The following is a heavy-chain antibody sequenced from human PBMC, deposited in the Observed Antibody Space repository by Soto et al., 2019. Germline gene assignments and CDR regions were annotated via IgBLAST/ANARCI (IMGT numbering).Heavy chain of an antibody. CDR1: GYDFTLYG. CDR3: ARRVGVAPVFDAYDF. V-gene: IGHV1-18*01. J-gene: IGHJ3*01. D-gene: IGHD2-15*01. Sequence: QVQLVQSGAEVKNPGTSVKVSCKTSGYDFTLYGFSWVRQAPGQGLEWMGWISAYGNTNYAQKFQGRVTMTADTSTSTGYMELRSLRCDDTAIYYCARRVGVAPVFDAYDFWGQGTVVTVCS. CDR2: ISAYGNT.